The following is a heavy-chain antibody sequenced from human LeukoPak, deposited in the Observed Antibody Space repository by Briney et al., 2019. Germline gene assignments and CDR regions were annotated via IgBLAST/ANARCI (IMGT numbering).Heavy chain of an antibody. Sequence: SETLSLTCTVSGGSISSSSYYWGWIRQPPGKGLEWIGSIYYSGGTYYNPSLKSRVTISVDTSKNQFSLKLSSVTSADTAVYYCARDLAGSPDYWGQGTLVTVSS. V-gene: IGHV4-39*07. J-gene: IGHJ4*02. CDR2: IYYSGGT. CDR3: ARDLAGSPDY. D-gene: IGHD6-19*01. CDR1: GGSISSSSYY.